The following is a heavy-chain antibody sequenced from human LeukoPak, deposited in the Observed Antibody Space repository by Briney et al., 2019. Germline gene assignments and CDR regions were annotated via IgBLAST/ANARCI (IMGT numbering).Heavy chain of an antibody. CDR2: ISSSGSTI. CDR1: GFTFSSYE. J-gene: IGHJ4*02. Sequence: GGSLRLSCAASGFTFSSYEMNWVRQAPGKGLEWVSYISSSGSTIYYADSVKGRFTISRDNSKNTLFLQMNSLRVEDTAVYYCAKGREVGYFDYWGQGTLVTVSS. CDR3: AKGREVGYFDY. V-gene: IGHV3-48*03.